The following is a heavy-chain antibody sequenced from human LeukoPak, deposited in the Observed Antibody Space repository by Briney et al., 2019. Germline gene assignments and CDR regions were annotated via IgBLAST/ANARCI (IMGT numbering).Heavy chain of an antibody. CDR2: IYTGDNT. J-gene: IGHJ6*02. CDR3: AKDVVVNYYDSSGYYYYYGMDV. V-gene: IGHV3-53*01. D-gene: IGHD3-22*01. Sequence: PGGSLRLSCAASGFTVSSNYMSWVRQAPGKGLEWVSVIYTGDNTYYADSVKGRFTISRDKSKNTLYLQMNSLRAEDTAVYCCAKDVVVNYYDSSGYYYYYGMDVWGQGTTVTVSS. CDR1: GFTVSSNY.